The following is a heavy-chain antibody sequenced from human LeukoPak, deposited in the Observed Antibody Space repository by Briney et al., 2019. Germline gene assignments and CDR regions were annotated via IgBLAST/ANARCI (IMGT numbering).Heavy chain of an antibody. CDR3: AKKIFQGWGFYFDY. D-gene: IGHD2-21*01. V-gene: IGHV3-23*01. CDR1: GFTFSNYA. CDR2: ISDSGSAT. J-gene: IGHJ4*02. Sequence: GGSLRLSRAASGFTFSNYAMSWVRQDPEKGLEWVSAISDSGSATDYADSVRGRFTISRDNSQNTLHLQMNNLRAEDTAMYYFAKKIFQGWGFYFDYWGQGTLVTVSS.